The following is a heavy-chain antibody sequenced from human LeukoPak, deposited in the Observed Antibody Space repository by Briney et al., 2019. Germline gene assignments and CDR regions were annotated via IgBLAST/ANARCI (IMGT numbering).Heavy chain of an antibody. CDR3: ARELRVSNIVVVPAATVLGY. V-gene: IGHV1-2*02. CDR2: INPNSGGT. D-gene: IGHD2-2*01. CDR1: GYTFTGYY. Sequence: ASVKVSCKASGYTFTGYYMHWVRQAPGQGLEWMGWINPNSGGTNYAQKFQGRVTMTRDTSISTAYMELSRLRSDDTAVYYCARELRVSNIVVVPAATVLGYWGRGTLVTVSS. J-gene: IGHJ4*02.